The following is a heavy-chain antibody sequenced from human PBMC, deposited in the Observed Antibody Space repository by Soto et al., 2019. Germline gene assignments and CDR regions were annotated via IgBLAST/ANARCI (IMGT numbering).Heavy chain of an antibody. Sequence: QVQLVQSGTEVKKPGSSVKVSCKASGGTFSRHAVSWVRQAPGQGLEWMGAIIPIVDATNDAQKVQDRVTITDAETASTVFMELRRLRAENTAILQRAGAPPNGIGDHEAHDSWGKGTIVSVSS. CDR3: AGAPPNGIGDHEAHDS. CDR2: IIPIVDAT. CDR1: GGTFSRHA. V-gene: IGHV1-69*12. D-gene: IGHD4-17*01. J-gene: IGHJ3*01.